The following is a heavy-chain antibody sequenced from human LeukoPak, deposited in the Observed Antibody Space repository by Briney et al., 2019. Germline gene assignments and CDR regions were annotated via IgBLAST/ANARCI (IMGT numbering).Heavy chain of an antibody. CDR1: GGSISSSSYY. D-gene: IGHD2-21*01. CDR3: ASSYCGGDCLDAFDI. Sequence: PSETLSLTCTVSGGSISSSSYYWGWIRQPPGKGLEWIGSIYYSGSTYYNPSLKSRVTISVDTSKNQFSLKLNSVTAADTAVYYCASSYCGGDCLDAFDIWGQGTMVTVSS. J-gene: IGHJ3*02. CDR2: IYYSGST. V-gene: IGHV4-39*01.